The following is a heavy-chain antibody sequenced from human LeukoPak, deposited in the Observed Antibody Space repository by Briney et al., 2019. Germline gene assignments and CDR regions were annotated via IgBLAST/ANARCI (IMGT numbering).Heavy chain of an antibody. CDR3: ARGSSSNSWYFDY. Sequence: SQTLSLTCAISGDSVSSNSATWTWIRQSPSRGLEWLGRTYYRSKWYNDYAVSVICRITINPDTSKNQFSLQLNSVIPEDTAVYYCARGSSSNSWYFDYWGQGTLVTVSS. J-gene: IGHJ4*02. V-gene: IGHV6-1*01. D-gene: IGHD6-13*01. CDR2: TYYRSKWYN. CDR1: GDSVSSNSAT.